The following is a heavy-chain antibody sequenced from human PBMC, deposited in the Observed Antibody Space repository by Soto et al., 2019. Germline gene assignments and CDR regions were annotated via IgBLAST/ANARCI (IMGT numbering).Heavy chain of an antibody. D-gene: IGHD6-19*01. CDR1: GGSISSSSYY. V-gene: IGHV4-39*01. CDR2: IYYSGST. Sequence: SETLSLTCTVSGGSISSSSYYWGWIRQPPGKGLEWIGSIYYSGSTYYNPSLKSRVTISVDTSKNQFSLKLSSVTAADTAVYYCATTLAVAQKTDAFDIWGQGTMVTVSS. CDR3: ATTLAVAQKTDAFDI. J-gene: IGHJ3*02.